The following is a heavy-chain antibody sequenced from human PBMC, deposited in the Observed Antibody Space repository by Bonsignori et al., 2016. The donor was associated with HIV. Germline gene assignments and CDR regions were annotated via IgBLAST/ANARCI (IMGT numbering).Heavy chain of an antibody. Sequence: QLQLQESGPGLVKPSETLSLTCIVSGASISTNTYYWGWIRQTPGKGLEWIATVYYTGTTYYNPSLKSRVTMTVDTAKNQFSLKLSSVTAADTAVYFCARDDHSDYDALRWNVVPTPWG. CDR2: VYYTGTT. J-gene: IGHJ5*02. V-gene: IGHV4-39*07. CDR3: ARDDHSDYDALRWNVVPTP. CDR1: GASISTNTYY. D-gene: IGHD5-12*01.